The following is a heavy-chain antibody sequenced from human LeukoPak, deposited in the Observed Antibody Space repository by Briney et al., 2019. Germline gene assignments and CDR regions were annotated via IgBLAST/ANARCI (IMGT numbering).Heavy chain of an antibody. CDR1: GFTFTSYS. J-gene: IGHJ4*02. CDR3: ARDRHSSGWYYFDY. Sequence: GGSLRLSCAASGFTFTSYSMNWVRQAPGKGLESVSYISSDSNTIYYADPMKGRFSISRDNAKNSLYLQMNSLRAEDTAVYYCARDRHSSGWYYFDYWGQGTLVTVSS. V-gene: IGHV3-48*01. CDR2: ISSDSNTI. D-gene: IGHD6-19*01.